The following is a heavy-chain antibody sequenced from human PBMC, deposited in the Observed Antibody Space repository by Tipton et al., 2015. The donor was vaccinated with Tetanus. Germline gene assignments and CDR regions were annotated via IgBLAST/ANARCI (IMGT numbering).Heavy chain of an antibody. CDR2: IYPGDSDT. Sequence: MQLVQSGAEVKKPGDSLKISCKASGYSFTNYWIGWVRQMPGKGLEWMGIIYPGDSDTRYSPSFEGRVTISADRSTSTAYVQWSSLTASDTAVYYCARQADYNILTGYYYYFDYWGQGSLVTVSS. CDR3: ARQADYNILTGYYYYFDY. J-gene: IGHJ4*02. D-gene: IGHD3-9*01. CDR1: GYSFTNYW. V-gene: IGHV5-51*01.